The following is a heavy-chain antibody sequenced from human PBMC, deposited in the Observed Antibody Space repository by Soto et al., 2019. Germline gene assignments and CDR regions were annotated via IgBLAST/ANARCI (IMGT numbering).Heavy chain of an antibody. CDR2: ITLSGGST. J-gene: IGHJ3*02. Sequence: ASVKVSCRASGYTFTSYYMHWVRQGAGKGLEWIGIITLSGGSTSYAQKCRGRVTMTRDTSTGTVHLELCRRRSEDAALYYCGRPDRGNHAFGIWGQGTMVTVSS. V-gene: IGHV1-46*01. D-gene: IGHD2-15*01. CDR3: GRPDRGNHAFGI. CDR1: GYTFTSYY.